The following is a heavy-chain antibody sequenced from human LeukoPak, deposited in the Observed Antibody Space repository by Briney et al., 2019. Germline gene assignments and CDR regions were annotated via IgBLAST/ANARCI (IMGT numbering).Heavy chain of an antibody. D-gene: IGHD2-2*01. CDR3: AREGIYCSSTSCYFDY. Sequence: GGFLRLSCAASGFTFSSYSMNWVRQAPGKGLEWVSSISSSTSYIYYADSVKGRFTISRDNAKNSLYLQMNSLRAEDTAVYYCAREGIYCSSTSCYFDYWGQGTLVTVSS. V-gene: IGHV3-21*01. J-gene: IGHJ4*02. CDR2: ISSSTSYI. CDR1: GFTFSSYS.